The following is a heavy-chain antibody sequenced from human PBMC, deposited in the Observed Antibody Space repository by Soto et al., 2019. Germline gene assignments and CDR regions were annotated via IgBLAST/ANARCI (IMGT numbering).Heavy chain of an antibody. V-gene: IGHV2-70*11. CDR2: IDWDDDK. CDR1: GFSLSNNGMC. Sequence: PTLVKPTQTLTLTCTCSGFSLSNNGMCVSWIRQPPGKALEWLARIDWDDDKYYNTSLKTRLTISKDTSKNQVVLTMTNMDPVDTATYYCARIRTGYYYFDYWGQGTLVNVSS. D-gene: IGHD5-12*01. CDR3: ARIRTGYYYFDY. J-gene: IGHJ4*02.